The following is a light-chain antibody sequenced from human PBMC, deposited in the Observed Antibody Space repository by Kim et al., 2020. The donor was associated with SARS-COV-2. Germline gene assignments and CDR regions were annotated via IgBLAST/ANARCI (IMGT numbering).Light chain of an antibody. Sequence: EIVMTQSPATLSVSPGERATFSCRASQSVGTKLAWYQQKAGQAPRLLIYGASTRATGIPARFSGGGSGTEFTLTISSLQSEDIAAYYCQQYNIWPLTFGGGTKVDIK. CDR2: GAS. J-gene: IGKJ4*01. CDR1: QSVGTK. CDR3: QQYNIWPLT. V-gene: IGKV3-15*01.